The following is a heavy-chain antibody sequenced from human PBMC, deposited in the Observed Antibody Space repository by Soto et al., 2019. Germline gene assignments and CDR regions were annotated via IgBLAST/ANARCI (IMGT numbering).Heavy chain of an antibody. CDR2: INPSGGST. V-gene: IGHV1-46*01. CDR1: GYTFTRYY. Sequence: GASVKVSCKASGYTFTRYYMHWVRQAPGQGLEWMGIINPSGGSTSYAQKFQGRVTMTRDTRTVYMELNSLRSEDTAVYYCATDPNFDYWGQGTLVTVSS. J-gene: IGHJ4*02. CDR3: ATDPNFDY.